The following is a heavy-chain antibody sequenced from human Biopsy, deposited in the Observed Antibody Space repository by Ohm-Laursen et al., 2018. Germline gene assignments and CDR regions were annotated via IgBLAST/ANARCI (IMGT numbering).Heavy chain of an antibody. Sequence: TLSLTCSVSGGSVSSDIYYWGWIRQPPGKGLEWIGSIHYSGPTFYTPSLKGRVTIAVDTSKNQVSLSLTSVTVAETAVYYCARQRAGFWFDPWGQGALVTVSS. J-gene: IGHJ5*02. V-gene: IGHV4-39*01. CDR1: GGSVSSDIYY. D-gene: IGHD3-3*01. CDR2: IHYSGPT. CDR3: ARQRAGFWFDP.